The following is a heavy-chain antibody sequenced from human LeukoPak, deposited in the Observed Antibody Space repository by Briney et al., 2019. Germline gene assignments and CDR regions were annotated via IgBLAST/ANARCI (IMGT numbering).Heavy chain of an antibody. CDR2: ISGSDGST. Sequence: GGSLRLSCVASGFTFSNYAMSWVRQAPGKGLQWVSAISGSDGSTYYADSVKGRFTISRDDSKNTLYLQMNSLRAEDTAVYYCAKLLERRGDAFDIWGQGTMVTVSS. CDR1: GFTFSNYA. V-gene: IGHV3-23*01. D-gene: IGHD1-1*01. J-gene: IGHJ3*02. CDR3: AKLLERRGDAFDI.